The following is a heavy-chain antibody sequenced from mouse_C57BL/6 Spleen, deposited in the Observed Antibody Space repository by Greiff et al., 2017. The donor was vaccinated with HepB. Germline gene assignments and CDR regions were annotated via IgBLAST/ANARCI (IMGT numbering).Heavy chain of an antibody. CDR1: GYAFSSSW. Sequence: VQLKESGPELVKPGASVKISCKASGYAFSSSWMNWVKQRPGKGLEWIGRIYPGDGDTNYNGKFKGKATLTADKSSSTAYMQLSSLTSEDSAVYFCARTPITTVVAIYYAMDYWGQGTSVTVSS. J-gene: IGHJ4*01. CDR3: ARTPITTVVAIYYAMDY. V-gene: IGHV1-82*01. CDR2: IYPGDGDT. D-gene: IGHD1-1*01.